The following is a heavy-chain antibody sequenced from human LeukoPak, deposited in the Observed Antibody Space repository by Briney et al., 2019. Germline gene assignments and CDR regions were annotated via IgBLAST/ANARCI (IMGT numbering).Heavy chain of an antibody. J-gene: IGHJ4*02. V-gene: IGHV4-39*01. Sequence: PSQTLSLTCIVSGGSISSSSYYWGWIRQPPGKGLECIGSIYYSGSTYYNPSLKSRVTISVDTSKNQFSLKLSSVTAADTAVYYCARPDYDSSGYPIGYWGQGTLVTVSS. CDR3: ARPDYDSSGYPIGY. CDR2: IYYSGST. CDR1: GGSISSSSYY. D-gene: IGHD3-22*01.